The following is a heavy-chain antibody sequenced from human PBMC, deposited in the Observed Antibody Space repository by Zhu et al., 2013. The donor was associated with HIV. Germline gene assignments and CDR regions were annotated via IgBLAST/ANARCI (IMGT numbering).Heavy chain of an antibody. Sequence: QVQLVQSGAEVKKPGASVKVSCKASGYTFTSYYMHWVRQAPGQGLEWMGIINPSGGSTSYAQKFQGRITMTRDTSTSTAYMELSSLRSEDTAVYYCARSPGGXPDYIHYWGQGTLVTVSS. J-gene: IGHJ4*02. CDR2: INPSGGST. V-gene: IGHV1-46*01. D-gene: IGHD3-16*01. CDR3: ARSPGGXPDYIHY. CDR1: GYTFTSYY.